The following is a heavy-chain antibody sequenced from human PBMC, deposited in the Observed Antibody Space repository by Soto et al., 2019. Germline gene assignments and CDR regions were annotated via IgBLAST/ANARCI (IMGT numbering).Heavy chain of an antibody. V-gene: IGHV1-69*12. D-gene: IGHD4-17*01. CDR1: GGTFSSYA. J-gene: IGHJ6*02. CDR3: ASNYGDYRYYYGMDV. CDR2: IIPLFGTA. Sequence: QVQLVQSGAEVKKPGSSVKVSCKASGGTFSSYAISWVRKAPGQGLEWMAGIIPLFGTADYAQKFQGRVTITADESTSTAYMELSSLRSEDTAVYYCASNYGDYRYYYGMDVWGQGTTVTVSS.